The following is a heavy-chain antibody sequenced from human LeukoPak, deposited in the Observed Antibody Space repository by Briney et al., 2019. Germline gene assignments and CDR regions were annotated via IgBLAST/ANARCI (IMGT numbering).Heavy chain of an antibody. CDR2: ISYDGSNK. CDR3: ARAGSHWHYVY. V-gene: IGHV3-30-3*01. D-gene: IGHD3-10*01. J-gene: IGHJ4*02. Sequence: GGSLRLSCAASGFTFSSYAMHWVRQAPGKGLEWVAVISYDGSNKYYADSVKGRFTISRDNSKNTLYLQMNSLRAEDTAVYYCARAGSHWHYVYWGQGTVVTVSS. CDR1: GFTFSSYA.